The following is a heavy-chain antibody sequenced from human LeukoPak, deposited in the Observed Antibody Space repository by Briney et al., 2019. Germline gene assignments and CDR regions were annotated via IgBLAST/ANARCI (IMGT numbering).Heavy chain of an antibody. CDR1: GFTFSSYA. D-gene: IGHD3-16*01. CDR3: ARERGILQRWFDP. J-gene: IGHJ5*02. Sequence: GGSLSLSCIASGFTFSSYAMSGVRQAPGRGVEWVSAINISGGSTYKADSVRGRLTIPRDNSKNTLYMQMNSLRAEDTAVYYCARERGILQRWFDPWGQGTLVTVSS. CDR2: INISGGST. V-gene: IGHV3-23*01.